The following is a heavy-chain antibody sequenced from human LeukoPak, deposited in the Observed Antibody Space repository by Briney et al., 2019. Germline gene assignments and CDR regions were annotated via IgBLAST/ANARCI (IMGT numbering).Heavy chain of an antibody. D-gene: IGHD3-22*01. CDR2: INHSGST. Sequence: PSETLSLTCAVYGGSFSGYYWSWIRQPPGKGLEWIGEINHSGSTNYNPSLKSRVTISVDTSKNQFPLKLSSVTAADTAVYYCARVKDPDYYDSSGYYYYFDYWGQGTLVTVSS. CDR1: GGSFSGYY. J-gene: IGHJ4*02. CDR3: ARVKDPDYYDSSGYYYYFDY. V-gene: IGHV4-34*01.